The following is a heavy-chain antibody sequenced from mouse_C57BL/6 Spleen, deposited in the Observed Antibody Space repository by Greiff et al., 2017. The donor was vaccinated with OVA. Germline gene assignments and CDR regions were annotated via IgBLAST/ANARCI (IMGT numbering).Heavy chain of an antibody. CDR3: ARYSKSFYAMDY. CDR2: INPNNGGT. J-gene: IGHJ4*01. D-gene: IGHD2-5*01. CDR1: GYTFTDYN. V-gene: IGHV1-18*01. Sequence: VQLQQSRPELVKPGASVKIPCKASGYTFTDYNMDWVKQSHGKSLEWIGDINPNNGGTIYNEKFKGKATLTVDKSSSTAYMELRSLTSEDTAVYYCARYSKSFYAMDYWGQGTSVTVSS.